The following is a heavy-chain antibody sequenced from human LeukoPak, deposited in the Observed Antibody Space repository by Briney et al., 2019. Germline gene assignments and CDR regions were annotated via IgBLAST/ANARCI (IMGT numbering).Heavy chain of an antibody. Sequence: GGSLRLSCEASGFTFSNYGMHWVRQAPGQGLEWVGRIIPILGIANYAQKFQGRVTITADKSTSTAYMELSSLRSEDTAVYYCASLSGSSYWGQGTLVTVSS. V-gene: IGHV1-69*04. D-gene: IGHD1-26*01. CDR1: GFTFSNYG. CDR3: ASLSGSSY. J-gene: IGHJ4*02. CDR2: IIPILGIA.